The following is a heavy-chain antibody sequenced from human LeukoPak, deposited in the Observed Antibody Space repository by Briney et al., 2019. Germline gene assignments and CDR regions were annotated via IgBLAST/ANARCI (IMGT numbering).Heavy chain of an antibody. CDR2: ISHSGST. Sequence: SESLSLTCAVYGVSFSGYYWSWIRQPPGKGLEWIGEISHSGSTNYNPSLKSRVTIPVDKSKNQFSLKLSSVTAADTAVYYCARGLGCSGGSCYPGYWGQGTLVTVSS. J-gene: IGHJ4*02. D-gene: IGHD2-15*01. V-gene: IGHV4-34*01. CDR1: GVSFSGYY. CDR3: ARGLGCSGGSCYPGY.